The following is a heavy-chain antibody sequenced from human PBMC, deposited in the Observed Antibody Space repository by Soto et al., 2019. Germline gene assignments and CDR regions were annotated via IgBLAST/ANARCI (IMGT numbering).Heavy chain of an antibody. J-gene: IGHJ6*02. CDR2: IIPIFGTA. CDR1: GGTFSSYA. Sequence: SVKVSCKASGGTFSSYAISWVRQAPGQGLEWMGGIIPIFGTANYAQKFQGRVTITADKSTSTAYMELSSLRSEDTAVYYCARDSANSGYVYREWMDVWGQGTTVTVSS. V-gene: IGHV1-69*06. D-gene: IGHD5-12*01. CDR3: ARDSANSGYVYREWMDV.